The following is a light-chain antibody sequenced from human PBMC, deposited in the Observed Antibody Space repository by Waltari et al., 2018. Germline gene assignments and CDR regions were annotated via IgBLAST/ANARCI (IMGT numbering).Light chain of an antibody. J-gene: IGKJ1*01. CDR1: QSVLYSSDNKNY. Sequence: DIVMTQSPDSLAVSLCERATIDCKASQSVLYSSDNKNYLAWYQQKPGQPPKLLIYWASTRESGVPDRFSGGGSGTDFTLTISSLQAEDVAVYYCEQYYSVPWTFGQGTKVEIK. CDR2: WAS. CDR3: EQYYSVPWT. V-gene: IGKV4-1*01.